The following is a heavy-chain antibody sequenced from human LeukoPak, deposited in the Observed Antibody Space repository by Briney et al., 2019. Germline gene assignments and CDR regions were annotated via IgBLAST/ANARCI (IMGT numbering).Heavy chain of an antibody. V-gene: IGHV3-66*02. J-gene: IGHJ4*02. Sequence: TGGSLRLSCAATGFTFSSYAMSWVRQAPGKGLEWVSVIYNGGTTYYADSVKGRFTISRDNSKSPLFVYHQMNSLRTDDTALYYCAGGGEAARSLAYWGQGALVTVSS. D-gene: IGHD6-6*01. CDR2: IYNGGTT. CDR1: GFTFSSYA. CDR3: AGGGEAARSLAY.